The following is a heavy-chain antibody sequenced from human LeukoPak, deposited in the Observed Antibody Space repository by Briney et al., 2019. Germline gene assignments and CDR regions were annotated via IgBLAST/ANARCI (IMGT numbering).Heavy chain of an antibody. D-gene: IGHD6-13*01. J-gene: IGHJ4*02. CDR2: ISSFSNFR. CDR3: ARPTIAAAGNFEY. Sequence: PGRSLRLSCAASGFTFSDYYMSWIRQAPGKGLEWVSHISSFSNFRSYADSVKGRFTISRDNAKNSLYLQVNSLGAEDTAVYYCARPTIAAAGNFEYWGQGTLVTVSS. CDR1: GFTFSDYY. V-gene: IGHV3-11*03.